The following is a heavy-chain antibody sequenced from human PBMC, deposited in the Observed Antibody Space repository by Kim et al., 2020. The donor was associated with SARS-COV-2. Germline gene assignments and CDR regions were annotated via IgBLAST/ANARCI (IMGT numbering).Heavy chain of an antibody. V-gene: IGHV3-74*01. D-gene: IGHD6-13*01. Sequence: GGSLRLSCAASGFTLSSYWMHWVRQAPGKGLVWVSRSNSDGSSRSHADSVKGRFSISRDNAKNTLYLQMDSLRADDTAVYYCARRTATAGGYWYFDLWGRGTLVTVSS. CDR3: ARRTATAGGYWYFDL. J-gene: IGHJ2*01. CDR1: GFTLSSYW. CDR2: SNSDGSSR.